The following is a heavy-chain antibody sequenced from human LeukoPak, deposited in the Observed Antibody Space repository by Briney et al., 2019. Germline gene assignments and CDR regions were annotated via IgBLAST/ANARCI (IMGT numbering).Heavy chain of an antibody. CDR3: ASGGAQVWFGELGLDY. V-gene: IGHV3-7*01. D-gene: IGHD3-10*01. J-gene: IGHJ4*02. CDR1: GFTFSIYW. CDR2: IKQDGSEI. Sequence: GGSLRLSCAASGFTFSIYWMSWVRQVPGKGLEWVANIKQDGSEIHYVDSVKGRFTISRDNSKNTLYLQMNSLRPEDTAVYYCASGGAQVWFGELGLDYWGQGTLVTVSS.